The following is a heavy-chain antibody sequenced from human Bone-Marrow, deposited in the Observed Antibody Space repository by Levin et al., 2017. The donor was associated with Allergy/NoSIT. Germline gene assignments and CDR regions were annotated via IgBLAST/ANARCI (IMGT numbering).Heavy chain of an antibody. Sequence: SQTLSLTCAVYGGSFTDYSWNWIRQPPGKGLEWIGEINHSGSTNYNPSLKSRVTMSIDTSKNQFSLKLSSVSAADTAVYYCAAGGALPWGQGTLVIVSS. CDR3: AAGGALP. D-gene: IGHD1-1*01. CDR1: GGSFTDYS. V-gene: IGHV4-34*01. CDR2: INHSGST. J-gene: IGHJ5*02.